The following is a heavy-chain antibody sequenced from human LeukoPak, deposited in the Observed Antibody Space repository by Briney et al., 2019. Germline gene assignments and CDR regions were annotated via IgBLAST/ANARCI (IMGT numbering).Heavy chain of an antibody. CDR3: ARGYSSGWYGPRIDAFDI. D-gene: IGHD6-19*01. Sequence: ASVTVSCKASGYTFTVYYMHWVRQAPGQGLEWMGWISAYNGNTNYAQKLQGRVTMTTDTSTSTAYMELRSLRSDDTAVYYCARGYSSGWYGPRIDAFDIWGQGTMVTVSS. V-gene: IGHV1-18*04. CDR2: ISAYNGNT. CDR1: GYTFTVYY. J-gene: IGHJ3*02.